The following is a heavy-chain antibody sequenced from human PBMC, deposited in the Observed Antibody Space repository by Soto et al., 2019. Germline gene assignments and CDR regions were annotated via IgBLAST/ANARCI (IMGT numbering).Heavy chain of an antibody. CDR3: ARDLVDTAMVFDY. CDR1: GYTFTIYG. J-gene: IGHJ4*02. V-gene: IGHV1-18*04. Sequence: QVQLVQSEAEVKKPGASVKVSCKASGYTFTIYGISWMRQAPGQRLEWMGWISAYNGNTTYALKLKGRVTMTTDASTSTAYMGLGSLRSDYTAVYYCARDLVDTAMVFDYGGQGGLVIVTS. CDR2: ISAYNGNT. D-gene: IGHD5-18*01.